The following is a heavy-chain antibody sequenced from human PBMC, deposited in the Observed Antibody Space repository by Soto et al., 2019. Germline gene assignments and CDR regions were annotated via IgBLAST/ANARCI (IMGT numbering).Heavy chain of an antibody. CDR3: AIADYGDDDY. CDR2: IKAYSGNT. J-gene: IGHJ4*02. CDR1: GYTFATST. V-gene: IGHV1-18*01. D-gene: IGHD4-17*01. Sequence: QLQLVQSGPEAKKPGASVKVSCKASGYTFATSTISWLRQAPGQGPEWMGWIKAYSGNTNYAQKLQGRLTMTTYTSTSTAYMELRSLTTDDTAIYYCAIADYGDDDYWGQGTLVTVSS.